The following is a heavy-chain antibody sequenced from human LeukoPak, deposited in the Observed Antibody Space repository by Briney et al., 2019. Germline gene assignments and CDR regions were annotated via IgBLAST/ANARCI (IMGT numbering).Heavy chain of an antibody. D-gene: IGHD2-8*01. V-gene: IGHV1-46*01. CDR3: AREDVVLVDAVRYYYYGMDV. CDR2: INPSGGST. CDR1: GYNFISYY. J-gene: IGHJ6*02. Sequence: ASVKVSCTASGYNFISYYMHWVRQAPGQGLEWMGIINPSGGSTSYAQKFQDRVTMTRDTSTSTVYMELSSLKSEDTAVYYCAREDVVLVDAVRYYYYGMDVWGQGTTVTVSS.